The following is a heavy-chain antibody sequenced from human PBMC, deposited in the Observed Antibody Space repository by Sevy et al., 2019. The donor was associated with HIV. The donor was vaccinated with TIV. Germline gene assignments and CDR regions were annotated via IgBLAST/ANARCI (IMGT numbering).Heavy chain of an antibody. CDR3: ARGGSSSWYPMYYFDY. CDR2: IKQDGSEK. J-gene: IGHJ4*02. V-gene: IGHV3-7*03. CDR1: GFTFSSYW. Sequence: GGSLRLSCAASGFTFSSYWMSWVRQAPGKGLEWVANIKQDGSEKYYVDSVKGRFTISRDNAKNSLYLRMNSLRAEDTAVYYCARGGSSSWYPMYYFDYWGQGTLVTVSS. D-gene: IGHD6-13*01.